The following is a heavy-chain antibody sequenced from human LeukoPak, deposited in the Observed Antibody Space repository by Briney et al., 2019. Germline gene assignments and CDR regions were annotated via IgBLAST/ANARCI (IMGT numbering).Heavy chain of an antibody. Sequence: GGYLRLSCAASGFTFSSYSMNWVRQAPGKGLEWVSSISSSSSYIYYADSVKGRFTISRDNAKNSLYPQMNSLRAEDTAVYYCARLAARGANFDYWGQGTLVTVSS. CDR3: ARLAARGANFDY. CDR1: GFTFSSYS. J-gene: IGHJ4*02. V-gene: IGHV3-21*01. D-gene: IGHD6-6*01. CDR2: ISSSSSYI.